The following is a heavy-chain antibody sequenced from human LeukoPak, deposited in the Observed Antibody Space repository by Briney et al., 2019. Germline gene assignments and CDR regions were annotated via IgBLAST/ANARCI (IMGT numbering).Heavy chain of an antibody. J-gene: IGHJ5*02. CDR1: GFNFSDHY. CDR2: SRDKPNSYRT. V-gene: IGHV3-72*01. CDR3: ARVIRGNWFDP. D-gene: IGHD3-16*01. Sequence: GSLRLSCAASGFNFSDHYMDWVRQAPGKGLEWVGRSRDKPNSYRTEYAASVKGRFTILRDDSKNSVYLQMNSLKTEDTAVYYCARVIRGNWFDPWGQGTLVTVSS.